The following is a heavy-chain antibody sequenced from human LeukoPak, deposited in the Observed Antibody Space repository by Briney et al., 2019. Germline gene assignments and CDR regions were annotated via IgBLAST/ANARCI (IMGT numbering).Heavy chain of an antibody. CDR2: LNWNGGRT. D-gene: IGHD6-6*01. J-gene: IGHJ4*02. Sequence: GGSLRLSCAASGFTFDDYGMSWVRQAPGKGLEWVSNLNWNGGRTGYADSVKGRFTISRDNAKNSLYLQMNSLRAEDTALYYCAREISISIAARGGFDYWGQGTLVAVSS. V-gene: IGHV3-20*04. CDR1: GFTFDDYG. CDR3: AREISISIAARGGFDY.